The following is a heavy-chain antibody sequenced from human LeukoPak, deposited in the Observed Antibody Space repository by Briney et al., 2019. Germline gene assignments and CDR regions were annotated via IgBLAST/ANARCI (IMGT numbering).Heavy chain of an antibody. V-gene: IGHV4-39*07. J-gene: IGHJ3*02. CDR1: GGSISSSRYY. CDR3: TRGWSAGGAFDI. CDR2: FYYSGST. D-gene: IGHD6-19*01. Sequence: SETLSLTCTVSGGSISSSRYYWGWIRQPPGKGLEWIGSFYYSGSTYYNPSLKSRVTISVDTSKNHFSLNLSSVTAADTAVYYCTRGWSAGGAFDIWGQGTMVTVSS.